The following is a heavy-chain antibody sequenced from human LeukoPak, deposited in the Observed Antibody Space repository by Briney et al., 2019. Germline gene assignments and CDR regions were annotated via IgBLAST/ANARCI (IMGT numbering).Heavy chain of an antibody. D-gene: IGHD3-10*01. V-gene: IGHV3-23*01. J-gene: IGHJ1*01. CDR2: ISGSGYST. Sequence: GGSLRLSCAASGFTFSSYAMSWLRQAPGKGLEWVSVISGSGYSTYYADSVKGRFTISRDNSKNTLYLQMNSLRAEDTAVYYCAKDRSGSTAEYFQDWGQGTLVTVSS. CDR3: AKDRSGSTAEYFQD. CDR1: GFTFSSYA.